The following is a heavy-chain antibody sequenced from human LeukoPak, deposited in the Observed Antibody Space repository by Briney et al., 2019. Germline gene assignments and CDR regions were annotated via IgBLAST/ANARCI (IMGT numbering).Heavy chain of an antibody. J-gene: IGHJ4*02. V-gene: IGHV4-30-4*01. CDR2: IYYSGST. CDR3: ARANGDYGRFDY. D-gene: IGHD4-17*01. CDR1: GSSISSGDYY. Sequence: SETLSLTCTVSGSSISSGDYYWSWIRQPPRKGLEWIGYIYYSGSTYYNPSLKSRVTISVDTSKNQFSLKLSSVTAADTAVYYCARANGDYGRFDYWGQGTLVTVSS.